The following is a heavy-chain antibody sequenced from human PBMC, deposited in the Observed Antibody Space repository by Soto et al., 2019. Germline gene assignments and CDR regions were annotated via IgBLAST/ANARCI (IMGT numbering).Heavy chain of an antibody. CDR2: ISSSSDYT. CDR3: ARVGLNYDILTGYDAFDI. Sequence: GGSLRLSCAASGFTFSDYYMSWIRQAPGKGLEWVSYISSSSDYTNYAASVKGRFTISRDNAKNSLYLQMNSLRAEDTAVYYCARVGLNYDILTGYDAFDIWGQGTMVTVSS. J-gene: IGHJ3*02. CDR1: GFTFSDYY. V-gene: IGHV3-11*05. D-gene: IGHD3-9*01.